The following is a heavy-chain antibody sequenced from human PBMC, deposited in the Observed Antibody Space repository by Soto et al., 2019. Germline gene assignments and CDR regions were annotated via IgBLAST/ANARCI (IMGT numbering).Heavy chain of an antibody. V-gene: IGHV1-69*13. Sequence: GSAAKVRGKASGCTFSCYAIRSVRQALGQGLEWMGGIIPIFGTANYAQKFQGRVTITADESPSTAYMELSSLRSEDTAVYYCAREVMVRGVIIDPKDAFDIWGQGTMVTVTS. CDR2: IIPIFGTA. J-gene: IGHJ3*02. D-gene: IGHD3-10*01. CDR3: AREVMVRGVIIDPKDAFDI. CDR1: GCTFSCYA.